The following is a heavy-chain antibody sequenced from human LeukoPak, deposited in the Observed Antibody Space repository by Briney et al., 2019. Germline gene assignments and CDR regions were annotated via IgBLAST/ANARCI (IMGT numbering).Heavy chain of an antibody. D-gene: IGHD3-10*01. CDR3: ARGPNFGGGPDY. CDR2: MNPNSGNT. CDR1: GYTFTSYD. V-gene: IGHV1-8*01. Sequence: ASVKVSCKASGYTFTSYDIHWVRQATGQGLEWMGWMNPNSGNTGYAQKFQGRVTMTRNTSISTAYMELSSLRSEDTAVYYCARGPNFGGGPDYWGQGTLVTVSS. J-gene: IGHJ4*02.